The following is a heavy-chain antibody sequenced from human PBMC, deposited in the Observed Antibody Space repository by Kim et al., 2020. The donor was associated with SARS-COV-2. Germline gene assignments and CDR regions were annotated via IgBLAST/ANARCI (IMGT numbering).Heavy chain of an antibody. D-gene: IGHD4-17*01. Sequence: GGSLRLSCAASGFTFGSYAMGWARQAPGKGLEWVSTISGSGVITNYADSVKGRFTISRDNSENTLYLHMNSLRADDTAVYYCATGRPETTVTRLRGGNHFWGQGTLVTVSS. CDR2: ISGSGVIT. CDR3: ATGRPETTVTRLRGGNHF. V-gene: IGHV3-23*01. J-gene: IGHJ4*02. CDR1: GFTFGSYA.